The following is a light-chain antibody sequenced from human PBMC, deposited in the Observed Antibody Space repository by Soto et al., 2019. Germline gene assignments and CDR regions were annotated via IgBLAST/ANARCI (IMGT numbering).Light chain of an antibody. Sequence: DIVMTQSPDSLAVSLGERATINCKSSQSVLYNSNNKYYLVWYQQKPGQPPKLLIYWASTRESGVPDRFSGSGSVTDFTLPISSLQAEDVAVYYCQQSYSTPLTFGGGTKVEIK. CDR3: QQSYSTPLT. CDR2: WAS. V-gene: IGKV4-1*01. CDR1: QSVLYNSNNKYY. J-gene: IGKJ4*01.